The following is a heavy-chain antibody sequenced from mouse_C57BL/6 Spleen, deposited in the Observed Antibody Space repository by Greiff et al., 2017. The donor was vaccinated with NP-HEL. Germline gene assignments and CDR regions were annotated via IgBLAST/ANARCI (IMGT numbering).Heavy chain of an antibody. J-gene: IGHJ4*01. D-gene: IGHD2-2*01. CDR1: GFTFSDAW. CDR3: TPAMVTTDYAMDY. V-gene: IGHV6-6*01. Sequence: EVKVEESGGGLVQPGGSMKLSCAASGFTFSDAWMDWVRQSPETGLEWVAEIRNKANNHATYYAESVKGRFTISRDDYKRRVYLQMNSLRAEDTGIYYCTPAMVTTDYAMDYWGQGTSVTVSS. CDR2: IRNKANNHAT.